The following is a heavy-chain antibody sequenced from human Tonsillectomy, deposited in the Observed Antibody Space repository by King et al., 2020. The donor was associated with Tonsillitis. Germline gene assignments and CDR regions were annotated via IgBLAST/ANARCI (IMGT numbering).Heavy chain of an antibody. Sequence: VQLVESGAEVKKPGASMKVSCKASGYTFTSYGISWVRQAPGQGLECLGWISTVNSNTNYAQKVQGRVTMTTDTSTSTAYMELRSLTSDDTAVYYCARRTDYGDSWGQGTLVTVSS. CDR3: ARRTDYGDS. J-gene: IGHJ4*02. CDR2: ISTVNSNT. V-gene: IGHV1-18*01. CDR1: GYTFTSYG.